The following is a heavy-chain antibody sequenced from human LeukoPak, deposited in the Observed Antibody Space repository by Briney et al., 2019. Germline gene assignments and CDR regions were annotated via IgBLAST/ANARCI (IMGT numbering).Heavy chain of an antibody. D-gene: IGHD1-26*01. V-gene: IGHV3-23*01. CDR1: GFTFSNYA. Sequence: GGSLRLSCAASGFTFSNYAMSWVRQAPGKGLEWVSDISGSGDSTNYADSVKGRFTISRDNSKNTLYLQMSSLRADDTAVYYCARETRSSTAYYGAYYSMDVWGTGTTVTVSS. CDR3: ARETRSSTAYYGAYYSMDV. J-gene: IGHJ6*03. CDR2: ISGSGDST.